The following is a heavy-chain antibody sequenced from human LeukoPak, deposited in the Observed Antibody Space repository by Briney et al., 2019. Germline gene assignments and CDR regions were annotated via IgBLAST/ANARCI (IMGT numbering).Heavy chain of an antibody. V-gene: IGHV3-48*02. Sequence: GVSLRLSCGASGFTFSSYNMNWVPQAPGKGLEWVSYFSSSSSSYYADSVKGRFTISRDNAKNSLYLQMNGLRDEDTAVYYCARGGGNMAAAVPFDSWGQGTLVTVSS. CDR1: GFTFSSYN. J-gene: IGHJ4*02. CDR3: ARGGGNMAAAVPFDS. D-gene: IGHD6-13*01. CDR2: FSSSSSS.